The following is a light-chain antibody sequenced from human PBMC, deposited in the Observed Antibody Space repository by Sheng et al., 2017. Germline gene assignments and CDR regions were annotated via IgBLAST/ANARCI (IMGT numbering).Light chain of an antibody. CDR1: QSVGSY. Sequence: IVLTQSPATLSLSPGERATLSCRASQSVGSYLVWYQQKPGQPPRLLIYDTTNRATGIPARFSGSGSGTDFSLSISSLEPEDFAVYYCHQRSSWPLTFGGGTNVE. J-gene: IGKJ4*01. CDR3: HQRSSWPLT. V-gene: IGKV3-11*01. CDR2: DTT.